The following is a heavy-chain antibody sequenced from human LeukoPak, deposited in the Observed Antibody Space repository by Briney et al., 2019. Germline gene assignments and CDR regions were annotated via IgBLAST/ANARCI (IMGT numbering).Heavy chain of an antibody. CDR1: GFTFSSYA. CDR3: AREGYFDSSGPSG. Sequence: GGSLRLSCAASGFTFSSYAMSWVRQAPGKGLKWVSTIIGSGGDTYYADSVKGRFTISRDNSKNTLYLQMNSLRAEDTAVYYCAREGYFDSSGPSGWGQGTLVTVSS. J-gene: IGHJ4*02. V-gene: IGHV3-23*01. D-gene: IGHD3-22*01. CDR2: IIGSGGDT.